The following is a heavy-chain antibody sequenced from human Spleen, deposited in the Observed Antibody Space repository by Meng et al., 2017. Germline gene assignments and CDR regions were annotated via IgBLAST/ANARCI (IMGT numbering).Heavy chain of an antibody. D-gene: IGHD6-19*01. J-gene: IGHJ5*02. V-gene: IGHV1-18*01. CDR1: GYTFTSYG. CDR2: ISAYNANT. CDR3: ARTPDGEIAVAGTSPFDP. Sequence: VRLAQSGPEVKKPGSSGKVSCNAFGYTFTSYGISGVRQAPGQGFEWMGWISAYNANTTYAQQLKGRVTMTTDTSTSTAYMELRSLRSDDTAVYYCARTPDGEIAVAGTSPFDPWGQGTLVTVSS.